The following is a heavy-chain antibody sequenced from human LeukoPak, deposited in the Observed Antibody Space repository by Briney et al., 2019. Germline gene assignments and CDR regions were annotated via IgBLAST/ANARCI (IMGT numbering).Heavy chain of an antibody. Sequence: SETLSLTCTVSGGSISSTSSYWGWLRQPPGKGGEWIGSIYYSGTTYYNPSLKSRVTISVETSKNQFSLRLSSVTAVYTAVYYCARYYYDSSGYYYPVDYWGQGTLVTVSS. V-gene: IGHV4-39*01. CDR1: GGSISSTSSY. CDR3: ARYYYDSSGYYYPVDY. J-gene: IGHJ4*02. CDR2: IYYSGTT. D-gene: IGHD3-22*01.